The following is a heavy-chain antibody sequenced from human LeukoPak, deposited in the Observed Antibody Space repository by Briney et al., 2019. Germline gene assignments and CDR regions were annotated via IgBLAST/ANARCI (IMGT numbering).Heavy chain of an antibody. CDR3: ATTYYYDSSGWEAFDI. Sequence: GGSLRLSCAASGFTFSSYAMSWVRQAPGKGLEWVAVISYDGSNKYYADTVKGRFTISRDNSKNTLYLQMNSLRAEDTAVYYCATTYYYDSSGWEAFDIWGQGTMVTVSS. J-gene: IGHJ3*02. CDR1: GFTFSSYA. D-gene: IGHD3-22*01. CDR2: ISYDGSNK. V-gene: IGHV3-30*03.